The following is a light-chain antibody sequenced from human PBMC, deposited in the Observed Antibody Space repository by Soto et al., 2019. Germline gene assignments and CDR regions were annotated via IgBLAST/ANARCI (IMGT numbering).Light chain of an antibody. CDR2: AAS. CDR1: QSVSSTY. J-gene: IGKJ2*01. CDR3: QQYDSSPYT. V-gene: IGKV3-20*01. Sequence: EVVLTQSPGTLSLSPGERATLSCRASQSVSSTYFAWYQQKPGQAPRLLIYAASRRETGIPDTFSGSGSGTDFTLTISRLEPADFAVYYCQQYDSSPYTFGQGTKLEIK.